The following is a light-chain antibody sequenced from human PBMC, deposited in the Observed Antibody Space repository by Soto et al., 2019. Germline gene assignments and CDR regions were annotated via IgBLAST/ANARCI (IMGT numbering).Light chain of an antibody. Sequence: DIQMTQSPSTLSGSVGDRVTITCLASQTISSWLAWYQQKPGKAPKLLIYKASTLKSGVPSRFSGSGSGKEFNLTISSLQPDDFATYYCQHYNNWPPIKFGKGTRLEI. CDR1: QTISSW. CDR2: KAS. J-gene: IGKJ5*01. V-gene: IGKV1-5*03. CDR3: QHYNNWPPIK.